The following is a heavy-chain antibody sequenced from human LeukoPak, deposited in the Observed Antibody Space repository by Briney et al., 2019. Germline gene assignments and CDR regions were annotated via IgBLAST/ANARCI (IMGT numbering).Heavy chain of an antibody. CDR2: MNPNSGNT. V-gene: IGHV1-8*01. D-gene: IGHD2-15*01. Sequence: GASVKVSCKASGYTFTSYDINWVRQATGQGLAWMGWMNPNSGNTGYAQKFQGRVTMTRNTSISTAYMELSSLRSEGTAVYYCARSVSGYTFDPWGQGTLVTVSS. CDR3: ARSVSGYTFDP. CDR1: GYTFTSYD. J-gene: IGHJ5*02.